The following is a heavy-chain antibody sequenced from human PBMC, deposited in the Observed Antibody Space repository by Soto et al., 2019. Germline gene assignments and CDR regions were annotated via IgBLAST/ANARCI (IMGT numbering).Heavy chain of an antibody. CDR1: GFTFDDYA. Sequence: GGSLRLSCAASGFTFDDYAMHWVRQAPGKGLEWVSGISWNSGSIGYADSVKGRFTISRDSAKNSLYLQMNSLRAEDTALYYCAKDARVAVAGSSYFQHWGQGTLVTVSS. CDR2: ISWNSGSI. D-gene: IGHD6-19*01. J-gene: IGHJ1*01. V-gene: IGHV3-9*01. CDR3: AKDARVAVAGSSYFQH.